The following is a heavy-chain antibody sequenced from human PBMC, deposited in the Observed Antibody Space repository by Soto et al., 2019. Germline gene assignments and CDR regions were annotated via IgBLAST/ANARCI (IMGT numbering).Heavy chain of an antibody. Sequence: SVKVSCKASGGTFSSYAISWVRQAPGQGLEWMGGIIPIFGTANYARKFQGRVTITADESTSTAYMELSSLRSEDTAVYYCARSQYYEFWRFYYYSAMVVWGHET. V-gene: IGHV1-69*13. CDR1: GGTFSSYA. D-gene: IGHD3-3*01. CDR2: IIPIFGTA. CDR3: ARSQYYEFWRFYYYSAMVV. J-gene: IGHJ6*02.